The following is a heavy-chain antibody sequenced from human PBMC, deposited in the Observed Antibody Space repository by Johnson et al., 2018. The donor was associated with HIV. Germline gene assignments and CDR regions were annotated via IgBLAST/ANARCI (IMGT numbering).Heavy chain of an antibody. CDR3: TTAGSSGSAHAFDI. J-gene: IGHJ3*02. V-gene: IGHV3-15*01. Sequence: VQLVESGGGLIKPGGSLRLSCAASGFTFNNAWMSWVRQGPGTGLEWVGRINSNTEGGTTDSAAYVKGRFTISRDDSKNTLYLEMNSLKIEDTAVYYCTTAGSSGSAHAFDIWGQGTMVTVSS. D-gene: IGHD3-22*01. CDR2: INSNTEGGTT. CDR1: GFTFNNAW.